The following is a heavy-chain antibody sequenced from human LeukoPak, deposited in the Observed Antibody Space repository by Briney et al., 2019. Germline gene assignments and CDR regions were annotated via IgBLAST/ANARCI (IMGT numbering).Heavy chain of an antibody. V-gene: IGHV4-59*01. D-gene: IGHD6-19*01. CDR1: GVSISSYY. CDR3: ARNKAVTFNWFDP. J-gene: IGHJ5*02. CDR2: ISYSGST. Sequence: SETLSLTCTVSGVSISSYYWSWIRQPPGKGLEWIGYISYSGSTNYNPSLKSRVAISVDTSKNQFSLKLSSVTAADTAVYYCARNKAVTFNWFDPWGQGTLVTVSS.